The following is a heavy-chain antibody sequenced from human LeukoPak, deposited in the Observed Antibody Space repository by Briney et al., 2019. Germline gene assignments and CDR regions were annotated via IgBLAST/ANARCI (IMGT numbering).Heavy chain of an antibody. J-gene: IGHJ2*01. Sequence: SETLSLTCTVSGGSISSYYWSWIRQPAGKGLEWIGRIYTSGSTNYNPSLKSRVTMSVDTSKNQFSLKLSSVTAADTAVYHCARDPRTVTIGWYFDLWGRGTLVTVSS. CDR3: ARDPRTVTIGWYFDL. CDR1: GGSISSYY. D-gene: IGHD4-17*01. V-gene: IGHV4-4*07. CDR2: IYTSGST.